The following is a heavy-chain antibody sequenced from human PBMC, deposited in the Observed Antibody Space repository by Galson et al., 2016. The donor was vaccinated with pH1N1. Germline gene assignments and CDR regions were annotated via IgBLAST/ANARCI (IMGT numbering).Heavy chain of an antibody. CDR3: AREDDYETDLIDWYFDL. J-gene: IGHJ2*01. CDR2: IIPIFKTT. Sequence: SVKVSCKASGGTFGSYGINWVRQAPGQGLEWMGGIIPIFKTTKYAQNFQGRVTITADESTTTAYMELSSLRAGDTAVYYCAREDDYETDLIDWYFDLWGRGTLVTVSS. V-gene: IGHV1-69*13. CDR1: GGTFGSYG. D-gene: IGHD4/OR15-4a*01.